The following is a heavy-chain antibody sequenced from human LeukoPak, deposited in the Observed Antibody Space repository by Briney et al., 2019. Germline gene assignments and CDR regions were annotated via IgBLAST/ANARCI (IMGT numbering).Heavy chain of an antibody. CDR1: GYTFTGYY. CDR3: ARAAQRVVPAATLTYNWFDP. V-gene: IGHV1-2*02. D-gene: IGHD2-2*01. Sequence: ASVKASCKASGYTFTGYYMHWVRQAPGQGLEWMGWINPNSGGTNYAQKFQGRVTMTRDTSISTAYMELSRLRSDDTAVYYCARAAQRVVPAATLTYNWFDPWGQGTLVTVSS. J-gene: IGHJ5*02. CDR2: INPNSGGT.